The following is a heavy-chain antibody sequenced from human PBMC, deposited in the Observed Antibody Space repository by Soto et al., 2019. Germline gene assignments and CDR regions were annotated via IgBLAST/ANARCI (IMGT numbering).Heavy chain of an antibody. CDR2: ISAYNGNT. CDR1: GYTFTSYG. V-gene: IGHV1-18*01. J-gene: IGHJ6*03. Sequence: ASVKVSCKASGYTFTSYGISWVRQAPGQGLEWMGWISAYNGNTNYAQKLQGRVTMTTDTSTSTAYMELRSLRSDVTALYYCASFSGTSYYYYYMDVWGKGTTVTVSS. CDR3: ASFSGTSYYYYYMDV. D-gene: IGHD1-7*01.